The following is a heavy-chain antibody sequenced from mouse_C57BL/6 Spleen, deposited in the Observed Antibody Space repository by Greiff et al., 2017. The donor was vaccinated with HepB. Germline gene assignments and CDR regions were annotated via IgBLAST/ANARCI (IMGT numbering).Heavy chain of an antibody. CDR1: GFSLTSYG. V-gene: IGHV2-2*01. Sequence: VHLVESGPGLVQPSQSLSITCTVSGFSLTSYGVHWVRQSPGKGLEWLGVIWSGGSTDYNAAFISRLSISKDNSKSQVFFKMNSLQADDTAIYYCARSPPRNYVNWYFDVWGTGTTVTVSS. D-gene: IGHD2-1*01. J-gene: IGHJ1*03. CDR3: ARSPPRNYVNWYFDV. CDR2: IWSGGST.